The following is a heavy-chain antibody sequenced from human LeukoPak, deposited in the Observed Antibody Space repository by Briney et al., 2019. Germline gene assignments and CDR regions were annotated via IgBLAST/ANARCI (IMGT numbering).Heavy chain of an antibody. CDR2: ISGSGGST. D-gene: IGHD3-16*02. J-gene: IGHJ4*02. V-gene: IGHV3-23*01. Sequence: GGSLRLSRAASGFSVSSNYMSWVRQAPGKGLEWVSAISGSGGSTYYADSVKGRFTISRDNSKNTLYLQMNSLRAEDTAVYYCATPLYDYVWGSYRYWGQGTLVTVSS. CDR3: ATPLYDYVWGSYRY. CDR1: GFSVSSNY.